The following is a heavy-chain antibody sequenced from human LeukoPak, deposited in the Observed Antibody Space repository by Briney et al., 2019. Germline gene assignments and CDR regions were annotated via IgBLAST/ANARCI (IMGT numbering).Heavy chain of an antibody. CDR3: AKTWTGNIVGPFDI. D-gene: IGHD2-21*01. J-gene: IGHJ3*02. CDR2: ISGSASST. CDR1: GFTFSSYA. Sequence: GGSLRLSCAASGFTFSSYAMNWVRQAPGKGLEWVSGISGSASSTYYADSVKGRFSISRDNSKNTLYLQMNSLRAEDTAVYYCAKTWTGNIVGPFDIWGQGTMVTVSS. V-gene: IGHV3-23*01.